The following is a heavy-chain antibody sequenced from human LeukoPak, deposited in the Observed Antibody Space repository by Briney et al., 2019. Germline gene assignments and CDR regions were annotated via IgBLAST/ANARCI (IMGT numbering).Heavy chain of an antibody. V-gene: IGHV4-30-2*01. CDR1: GGSISSGGFY. D-gene: IGHD6-13*01. CDR2: IHHSGDT. Sequence: SETLSLTCTVSGGSISSGGFYWSWIRQPPGKGLEWIGYIHHSGDTYQNPSLKSRVTVPSDRSKNEFYLKLRSVTAADTAVYYCARLIAADPQLDYWGQGTLVTVSS. J-gene: IGHJ4*02. CDR3: ARLIAADPQLDY.